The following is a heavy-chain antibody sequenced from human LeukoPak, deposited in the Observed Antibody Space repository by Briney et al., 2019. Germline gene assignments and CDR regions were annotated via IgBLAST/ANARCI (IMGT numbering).Heavy chain of an antibody. D-gene: IGHD3-22*01. CDR3: AREGMVYYDSSGYPYYFDY. Sequence: SVKVSCKASGGTFSSYAISWVRQAPGQGLEWMGGIIPIFGTADYAQKFQGRVTITADESTSTAYMELSSLRSEDTAVYYCAREGMVYYDSSGYPYYFDYWGQGTLVTVSS. CDR2: IIPIFGTA. CDR1: GGTFSSYA. V-gene: IGHV1-69*13. J-gene: IGHJ4*02.